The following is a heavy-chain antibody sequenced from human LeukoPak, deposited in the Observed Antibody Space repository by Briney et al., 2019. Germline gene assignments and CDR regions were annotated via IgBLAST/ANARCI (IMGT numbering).Heavy chain of an antibody. V-gene: IGHV1-2*02. Sequence: ASVTVSCKASGYTFTGYYMHWVRQAPGQGLEWMGWINPNSGGTNYAQKFQGRVTMTRDTSISTAYMELSRLRSDDTAVYYCARSDPYGDYSGYFDYWGQGTLVTVSS. CDR3: ARSDPYGDYSGYFDY. CDR1: GYTFTGYY. J-gene: IGHJ4*02. D-gene: IGHD4-17*01. CDR2: INPNSGGT.